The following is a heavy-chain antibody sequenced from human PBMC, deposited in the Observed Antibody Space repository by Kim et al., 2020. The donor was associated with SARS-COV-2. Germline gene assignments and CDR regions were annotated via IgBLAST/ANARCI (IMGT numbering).Heavy chain of an antibody. CDR3: AKAALGSSWTED. CDR2: ISWNSGSI. J-gene: IGHJ4*02. Sequence: GGSLRLSCAASGFTFDDYAMHWVRQAPGKGLEWVSGISWNSGSIGYADSVKGRFTISRDNAKNSLYLQMNSLRAEDTALYYCAKAALGSSWTEDWGQGTLVTVSS. CDR1: GFTFDDYA. V-gene: IGHV3-9*01. D-gene: IGHD6-13*01.